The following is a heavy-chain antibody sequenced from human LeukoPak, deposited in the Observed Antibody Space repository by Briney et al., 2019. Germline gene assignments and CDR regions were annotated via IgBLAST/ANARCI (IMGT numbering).Heavy chain of an antibody. J-gene: IGHJ5*02. CDR3: ARTRTRGNWFDP. CDR2: IYHSGST. Sequence: PSGTLSLTCAVSGGSISSSNWWSWVRQPPGKGLEWIGEIYHSGSTNYSPSLKSRVTISVDTSKNQFSLKLSSVTAADTAVYYCARTRTRGNWFDPWGQGTLVTVSS. D-gene: IGHD3/OR15-3a*01. V-gene: IGHV4-4*02. CDR1: GGSISSSNW.